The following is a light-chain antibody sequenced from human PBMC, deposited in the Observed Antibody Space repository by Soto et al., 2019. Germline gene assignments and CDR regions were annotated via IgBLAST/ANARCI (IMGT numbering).Light chain of an antibody. CDR1: QSVLYNSNNKNY. CDR3: QQYYSAPHT. Sequence: DIVMTQSPDSLAVSLGERATINCKSSQSVLYNSNNKNYLAWYQQKPGQPPKLLIYWASTLESGVPDRFSGSGSGTDFTLTIGSLQAEDVAVYYCQQYYSAPHTFGGGSKVEIK. CDR2: WAS. V-gene: IGKV4-1*01. J-gene: IGKJ4*01.